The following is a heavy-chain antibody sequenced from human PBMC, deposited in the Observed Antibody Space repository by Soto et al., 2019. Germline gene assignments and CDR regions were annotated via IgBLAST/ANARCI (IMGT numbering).Heavy chain of an antibody. D-gene: IGHD6-19*01. CDR1: GFTFSDYY. Sequence: QVQLVESGGGLVKPGGSLRLSCAASGFTFSDYYMSWIRQAPGKGLEWISYISSSSSYTNYADSVKGRFTISRDNAKNSRYLQMNSLRAEDTAVYYCARWSRYSSGWLPPDPWGQGTLVTVSS. V-gene: IGHV3-11*05. J-gene: IGHJ5*02. CDR2: ISSSSSYT. CDR3: ARWSRYSSGWLPPDP.